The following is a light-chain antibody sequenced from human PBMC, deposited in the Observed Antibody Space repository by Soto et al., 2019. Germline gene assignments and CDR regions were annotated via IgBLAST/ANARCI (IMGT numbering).Light chain of an antibody. Sequence: DIVMTQSPATLSVSPGDRATLSCRASQSVRTNLAWYHQKPGQAPRLLISDASTRATGIPSRFSGSGSGTEFTLTITRLQSEDFAVYYCQQYNDWPLSFGGGTKVEIK. J-gene: IGKJ4*01. CDR1: QSVRTN. V-gene: IGKV3-15*01. CDR3: QQYNDWPLS. CDR2: DAS.